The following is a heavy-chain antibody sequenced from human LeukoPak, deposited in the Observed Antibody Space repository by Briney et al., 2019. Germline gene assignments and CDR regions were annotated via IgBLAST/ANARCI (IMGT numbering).Heavy chain of an antibody. V-gene: IGHV4-34*01. Sequence: PSETLSLTCAVYGGSFSGYYWSWIRQPPGKGLEWIGEINHSGSTNYNPSLKSRVTISVDTSKNQFSLRLSSVTAADTAVYYCARKLVGAFDIWGQGTMVTVSS. CDR3: ARKLVGAFDI. CDR1: GGSFSGYY. J-gene: IGHJ3*02. D-gene: IGHD2-15*01. CDR2: INHSGST.